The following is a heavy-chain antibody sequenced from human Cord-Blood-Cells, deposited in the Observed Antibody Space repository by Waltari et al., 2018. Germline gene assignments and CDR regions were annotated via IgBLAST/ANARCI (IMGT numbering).Heavy chain of an antibody. CDR2: IYYRWST. Sequence: QVQLQESGPGLVKPSETLSLTCTVPGGSISSYYWSWIRQPPGKGLEWIGYIYYRWSTNYNPSLKSRVTISVDTSKNQFSLKLSSVTAADTAVYYCARGGYNLFDYWGQGTLVTVSS. CDR1: GGSISSYY. CDR3: ARGGYNLFDY. J-gene: IGHJ4*02. D-gene: IGHD5-12*01. V-gene: IGHV4-59*08.